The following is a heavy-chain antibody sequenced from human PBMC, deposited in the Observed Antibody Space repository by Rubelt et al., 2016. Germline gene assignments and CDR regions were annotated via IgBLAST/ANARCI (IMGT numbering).Heavy chain of an antibody. Sequence: GKGLEWVSYISSSSSTIYYADSVKGRFTISRDNAKNSLYLQMNSLRAEDTAVYYCARGPAGTDDAFDIWGQGTMVTVSS. V-gene: IGHV3-48*04. CDR3: ARGPAGTDDAFDI. D-gene: IGHD6-19*01. CDR2: ISSSSSTI. J-gene: IGHJ3*02.